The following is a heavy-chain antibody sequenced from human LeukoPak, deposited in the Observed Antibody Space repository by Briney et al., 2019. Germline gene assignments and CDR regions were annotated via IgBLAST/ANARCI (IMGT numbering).Heavy chain of an antibody. CDR2: IYYSGAT. CDR1: GGSLSSDD. J-gene: IGHJ2*01. Sequence: SGTLSLTCAVSGGSLSSDDWSWVREPPGKGLEWIGDIYYSGATNYNPSLKSRRTISVDTSKNQFSLNLSSVTAADTAVYYCARGGTAMVPYWYFDLWGRGTLVTVSS. V-gene: IGHV4-59*01. CDR3: ARGGTAMVPYWYFDL. D-gene: IGHD5-18*01.